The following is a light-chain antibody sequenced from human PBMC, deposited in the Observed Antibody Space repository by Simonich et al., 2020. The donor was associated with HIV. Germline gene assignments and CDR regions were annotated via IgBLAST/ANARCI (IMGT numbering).Light chain of an antibody. CDR1: QSVLYNSNNKNY. CDR3: QQYYSTPPT. Sequence: DIVMTQSPDSLAVSLGERATINCKSSQSVLYNSNNKNYLVWYQQKPGQPPKLLIYWASTRESGVPDRFSGSGSGTDFTLTISSLQAEDVAVYYCQQYYSTPPTFGPGTKVDIK. V-gene: IGKV4-1*01. J-gene: IGKJ3*01. CDR2: WAS.